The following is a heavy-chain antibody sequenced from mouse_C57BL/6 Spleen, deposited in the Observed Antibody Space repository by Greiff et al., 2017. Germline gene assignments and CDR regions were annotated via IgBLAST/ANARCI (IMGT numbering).Heavy chain of an antibody. Sequence: VKLMESGPELVKPGASVKISCKASGYAFSSSWMNWVKQRPGKGLEWIGRIYPGDGDTNYNGKFKGKATLTADKSSSTAYMQLSSLTSEDSAVYFCARSYYYGSSSYYFDYWGQGTTLTVSS. J-gene: IGHJ2*01. CDR2: IYPGDGDT. D-gene: IGHD1-1*01. CDR1: GYAFSSSW. CDR3: ARSYYYGSSSYYFDY. V-gene: IGHV1-82*01.